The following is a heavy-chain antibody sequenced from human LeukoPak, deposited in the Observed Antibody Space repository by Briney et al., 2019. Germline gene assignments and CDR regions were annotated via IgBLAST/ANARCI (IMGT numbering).Heavy chain of an antibody. CDR1: GFTFSDYY. CDR2: ISGNGDSK. Sequence: TGGSLRLSCAASGFTFSDYYMSWIRQAPGKGLEWVSDISGNGDSKFYTDSVRGRFTISRDSDENSLYPQMNSLRVEDTAVYYCARRTYSNHFFDYWGQGTLVTVSS. CDR3: ARRTYSNHFFDY. J-gene: IGHJ4*02. V-gene: IGHV3-11*01. D-gene: IGHD4-11*01.